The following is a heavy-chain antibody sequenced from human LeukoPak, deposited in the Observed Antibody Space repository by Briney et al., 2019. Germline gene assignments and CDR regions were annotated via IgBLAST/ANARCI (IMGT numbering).Heavy chain of an antibody. CDR2: ISHSGST. CDR3: ARLERSIGYSGYGGFDS. D-gene: IGHD5-12*01. V-gene: IGHV4-34*01. Sequence: SETLSLTCAVYGGAFSGYYWSWIRQPPGEGLEWIGEISHSGSTNYNPSLKSRVTISVDTSKNQFSLKLSSVTAADTALYYCARLERSIGYSGYGGFDSWGRGALVTVSS. CDR1: GGAFSGYY. J-gene: IGHJ5*01.